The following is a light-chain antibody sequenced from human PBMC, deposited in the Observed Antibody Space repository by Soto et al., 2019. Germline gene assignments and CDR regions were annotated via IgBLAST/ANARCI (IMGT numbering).Light chain of an antibody. CDR1: LTVSTN. Sequence: DIVMTQSPATLSLSPGDRATLSCWASLTVSTNLAWYQQKPGQAPRLLIYYTSTRATGTPARFSGSGSAKEFTLTISSLQPEDSAVYYCQQYNNWPPGATFGPGTKV. J-gene: IGKJ3*01. CDR2: YTS. CDR3: QQYNNWPPGAT. V-gene: IGKV3-15*01.